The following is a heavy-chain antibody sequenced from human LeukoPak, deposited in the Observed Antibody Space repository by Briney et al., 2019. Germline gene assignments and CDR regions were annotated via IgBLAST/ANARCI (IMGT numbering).Heavy chain of an antibody. CDR3: ARNDVDTAFFDY. D-gene: IGHD5-18*01. CDR1: GGSISSSSYY. CDR2: IYYSGST. V-gene: IGHV4-39*01. Sequence: PSETLSLTCTVSGGSISSSSYYWGWIRQPPGKGLEWIGSIYYSGSTYYNPSLKSRVTISVDTSKNQCSLKLSSVTAADTAVYYCARNDVDTAFFDYWGQGTLVTVSS. J-gene: IGHJ4*02.